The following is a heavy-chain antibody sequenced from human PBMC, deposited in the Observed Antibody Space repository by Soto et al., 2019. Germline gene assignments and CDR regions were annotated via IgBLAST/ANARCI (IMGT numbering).Heavy chain of an antibody. CDR3: ARYYYDSSGYYLDAFDI. CDR2: IIPIFGTA. V-gene: IGHV1-69*13. CDR1: GGTFSSYA. D-gene: IGHD3-22*01. J-gene: IGHJ3*02. Sequence: SVKVSCKASGGTFSSYAISWVRQAPGQGLEWMGGIIPIFGTANYAQKFQGRVTITADESTSTAYMELSSLRSEDTAVYYCARYYYDSSGYYLDAFDIWGQGTMVTVSS.